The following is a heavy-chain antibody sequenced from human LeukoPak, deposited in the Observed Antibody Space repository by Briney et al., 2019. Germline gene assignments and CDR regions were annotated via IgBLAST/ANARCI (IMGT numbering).Heavy chain of an antibody. CDR2: IYYSGST. CDR1: GGSISSYY. CDR3: ARSDYGDYYDAFDI. V-gene: IGHV4-59*01. D-gene: IGHD4-17*01. J-gene: IGHJ3*02. Sequence: SETLSLTCTVSGGSISSYYWSWIRQPPGKGLEWIGYIYYSGSTNYNPSLKSRVTISVDTSKNQFSLKLSSVTAADTAVYYCARSDYGDYYDAFDIWGQGTLVTVSS.